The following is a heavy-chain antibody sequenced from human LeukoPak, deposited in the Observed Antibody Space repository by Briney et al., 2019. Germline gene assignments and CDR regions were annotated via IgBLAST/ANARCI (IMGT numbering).Heavy chain of an antibody. CDR3: ATSRSFDY. V-gene: IGHV3-7*03. CDR2: IKQDGSEK. Sequence: GGSLRLSCAASGFTFSSYTMHWIRQAPGKGLEWVANIKQDGSEKYYMDSVKGRLTVSRDNAKNSVYLQMNSLRAEDTAVYYCATSRSFDYWGQGTLVTVSS. CDR1: GFTFSSYT. J-gene: IGHJ4*02.